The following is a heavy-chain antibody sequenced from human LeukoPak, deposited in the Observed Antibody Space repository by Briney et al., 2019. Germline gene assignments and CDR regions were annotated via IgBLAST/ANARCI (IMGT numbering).Heavy chain of an antibody. CDR1: GGSISSYY. CDR2: IYYSGNT. J-gene: IGHJ4*02. CDR3: ARVCLVGYDILTGYYSFDY. D-gene: IGHD3-9*01. Sequence: KPSETLSLTCTVSGGSISSYYWSWIRQPPGKGLEWIGYIYYSGNTNYNPSLKSRVTISVDTSKNQFSLKLSSVTAVDTAVYYCARVCLVGYDILTGYYSFDYWGQGTLVTVSS. V-gene: IGHV4-59*01.